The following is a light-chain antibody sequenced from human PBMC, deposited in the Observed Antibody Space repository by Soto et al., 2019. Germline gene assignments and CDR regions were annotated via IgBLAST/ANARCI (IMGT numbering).Light chain of an antibody. Sequence: QSALTQPASVSGSPGQSITISCSGTNTDVGAYDYVSWYQQHPGKAPKLILYDDINRPSGVSDRFSGSKSGNTASLTISGLQAEDEAEYFCSSYSTISNLVFGTWTKLTVL. CDR3: SSYSTISNLV. J-gene: IGLJ1*01. CDR2: DDI. CDR1: NTDVGAYDY. V-gene: IGLV2-14*03.